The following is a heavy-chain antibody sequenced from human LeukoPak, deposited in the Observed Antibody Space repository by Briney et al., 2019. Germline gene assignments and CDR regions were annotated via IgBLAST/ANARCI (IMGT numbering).Heavy chain of an antibody. J-gene: IGHJ4*02. CDR1: GGTFSSYA. D-gene: IGHD3-10*01. CDR2: IIPIFGTA. CDR3: ARDSYYYGSGGYYQKLEFDY. Sequence: ASVKVSCKASGGTFSSYAISWVRQAPGQGLEWMGGIIPIFGTANYAQKFQGRVTITADESTSTAYMELSSLRSEDTAVYYCARDSYYYGSGGYYQKLEFDYWGQGTLVTVSS. V-gene: IGHV1-69*01.